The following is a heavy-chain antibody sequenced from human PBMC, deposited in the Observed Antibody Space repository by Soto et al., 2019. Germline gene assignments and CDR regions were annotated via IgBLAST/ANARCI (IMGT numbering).Heavy chain of an antibody. V-gene: IGHV4-38-2*02. CDR1: NYSINSGFF. D-gene: IGHD3-16*01. J-gene: IGHJ5*02. Sequence: SETLSLTCSGSNYSINSGFFWGWIRQPPGKGLEWIGSIFHTGDTYYNPSLKSRITMSVDTSRNQFSLKLTSLTAADTAVYYCARDTNSLDPWGQGTLVTVSS. CDR3: ARDTNSLDP. CDR2: IFHTGDT.